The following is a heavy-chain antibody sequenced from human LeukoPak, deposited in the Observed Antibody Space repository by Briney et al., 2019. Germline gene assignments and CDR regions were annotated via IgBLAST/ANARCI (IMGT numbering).Heavy chain of an antibody. CDR1: GFTFSSYA. V-gene: IGHV3-23*01. D-gene: IGHD2-21*01. J-gene: IGHJ2*01. Sequence: GGSLRLSCAASGFTFSSYAMSWVRQAPGRGLEWVSVISTSGGGTYYADSVKGRFTISRDNSKNTLYLQMNSLRAEDTAVYYCATRDSFRHWYFDLWGRGTLVTVSS. CDR2: ISTSGGGT. CDR3: ATRDSFRHWYFDL.